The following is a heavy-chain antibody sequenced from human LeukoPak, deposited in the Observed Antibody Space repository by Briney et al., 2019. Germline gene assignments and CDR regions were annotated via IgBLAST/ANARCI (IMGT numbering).Heavy chain of an antibody. CDR2: IKQDGSET. CDR1: GFTFSNYW. Sequence: GGSLRLSCAASGFTFSNYWMNWVRQAPGKGLEWVANIKQDGSETYYVDSVKGRFTISRDNAKNSLYLQMNSLRVEDTAVYYCAGGSGWLIDYWGQGTLVTVSS. J-gene: IGHJ4*02. CDR3: AGGSGWLIDY. D-gene: IGHD5-12*01. V-gene: IGHV3-7*01.